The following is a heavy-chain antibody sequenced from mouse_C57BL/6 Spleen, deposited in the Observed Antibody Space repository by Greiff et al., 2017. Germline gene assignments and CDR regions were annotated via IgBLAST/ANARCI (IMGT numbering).Heavy chain of an antibody. CDR3: ARSAVGYFDY. CDR1: GYTFTSYW. V-gene: IGHV1-59*01. CDR2: IDPSDSYT. Sequence: QVQLQQPGAELVRPGTSVKLSCKASGYTFTSYWMHWVKQRPGQGLEWIGVIDPSDSYTNYNQKFKGKATLTVDTSSSTAYMQLSSLTSEDSAVYYCARSAVGYFDYWGQGTTLTVSS. D-gene: IGHD1-1*02. J-gene: IGHJ2*01.